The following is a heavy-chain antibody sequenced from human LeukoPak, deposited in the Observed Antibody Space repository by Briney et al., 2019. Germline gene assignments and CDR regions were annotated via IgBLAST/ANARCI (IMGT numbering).Heavy chain of an antibody. V-gene: IGHV4-4*07. J-gene: IGHJ2*01. D-gene: IGHD5-24*01. CDR2: IYTSGST. CDR3: ASDGYNSDWYFDL. CDR1: GGSISSYY. Sequence: SETLSLTCTVSGGSISSYYWSWIRQPAGKGLEWIGRIYTSGSTNYNPSLKSRVTTSVDTSKNQFSLKLSSVTAADTAVYYCASDGYNSDWYFDLWGRGTLVTVSS.